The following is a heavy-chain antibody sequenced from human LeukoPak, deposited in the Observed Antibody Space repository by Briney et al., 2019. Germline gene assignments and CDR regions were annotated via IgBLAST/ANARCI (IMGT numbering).Heavy chain of an antibody. V-gene: IGHV1-69*01. CDR3: ARASSDDTRMATPFAY. J-gene: IGHJ4*02. D-gene: IGHD5-24*01. Sequence: PRASVKVSCKASGGTSSSYAINWVRQAPGQGPEWMGGTIPMFGTANYAQKFQGRVTITADESTSTAYMQLSSLRSDDTAIYYCARASSDDTRMATPFAYWGQGSLVTVSS. CDR1: GGTSSSYA. CDR2: TIPMFGTA.